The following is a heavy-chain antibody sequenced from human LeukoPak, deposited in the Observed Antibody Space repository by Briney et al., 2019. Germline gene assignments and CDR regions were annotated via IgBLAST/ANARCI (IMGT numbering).Heavy chain of an antibody. D-gene: IGHD6-13*01. V-gene: IGHV1-18*01. J-gene: IGHJ6*02. CDR3: ARASRVAAAGTGVYYYYYGMDV. CDR1: GYTFTSYG. Sequence: ASVKISCKASGYTFTSYGISWVRQAPGQGLEWMGWISAYNGNTNYAQKLQGRVTMTTDTSTSTAYMELRSLRSEDTAVYYCARASRVAAAGTGVYYYYYGMDVWGQGTTVTVSS. CDR2: ISAYNGNT.